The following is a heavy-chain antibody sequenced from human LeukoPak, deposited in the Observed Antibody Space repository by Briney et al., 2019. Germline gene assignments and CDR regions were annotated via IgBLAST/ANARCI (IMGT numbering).Heavy chain of an antibody. V-gene: IGHV3-48*01. CDR2: ISGSSGTR. Sequence: GGSLRLSCAASGFTFSSYSMNWVRQAPGQGLEWVSYISGSSGTRYYADSVKGRFTISRDNAKNSLYLQMNSLRAEDTAVYYCARAPYTSGWYRGDNDYWGQGTLVTVSS. CDR1: GFTFSSYS. D-gene: IGHD6-19*01. CDR3: ARAPYTSGWYRGDNDY. J-gene: IGHJ4*02.